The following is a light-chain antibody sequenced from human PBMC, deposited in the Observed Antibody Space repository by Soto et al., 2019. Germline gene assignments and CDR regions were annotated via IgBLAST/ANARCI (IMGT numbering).Light chain of an antibody. CDR2: DAS. CDR3: QQRHMWPIT. CDR1: QSVRSY. J-gene: IGKJ5*01. Sequence: EIVLTQSPATLSLSPGERATLSCRASQSVRSYLAWYQQRPGQAPRLLIYDASNRVAGIPARFSGSGSGTDFTLTISSLEPEDSAVYYCQQRHMWPITFGQGTRLEIK. V-gene: IGKV3-11*01.